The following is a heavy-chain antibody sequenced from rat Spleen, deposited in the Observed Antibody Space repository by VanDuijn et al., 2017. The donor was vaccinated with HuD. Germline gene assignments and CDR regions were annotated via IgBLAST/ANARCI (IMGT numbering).Heavy chain of an antibody. CDR2: ISSEGRSS. V-gene: IGHV5-29*01. CDR3: ARQDNYFGFAY. Sequence: EVQLVESDGGLVQPGRSLKLSCAASGFTFSDYYMAWVRQAPTKGLEWVATISSEGRSSYYQDSVKGRFTISRDSAKSTLYLQMDSLRSEDTATYYCARQDNYFGFAYWGQGTLVTVSS. CDR1: GFTFSDYY. J-gene: IGHJ3*01. D-gene: IGHD1-10*01.